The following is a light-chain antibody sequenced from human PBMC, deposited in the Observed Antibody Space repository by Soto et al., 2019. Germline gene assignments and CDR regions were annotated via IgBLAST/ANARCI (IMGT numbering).Light chain of an antibody. CDR2: GAS. Sequence: EIVMTQSPATLSVSPGEGATLSCRASQSVSSNLAWYQQKPGQAPRLLIFGASTRATGIPARFSGSGSGAEFSLTISALQSEDFAIYYCQQYSNWPLTFVGGTKVGIK. CDR3: QQYSNWPLT. CDR1: QSVSSN. J-gene: IGKJ4*01. V-gene: IGKV3-15*01.